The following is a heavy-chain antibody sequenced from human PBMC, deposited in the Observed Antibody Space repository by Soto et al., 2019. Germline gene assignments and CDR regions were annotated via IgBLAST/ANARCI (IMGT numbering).Heavy chain of an antibody. V-gene: IGHV3-30-3*01. CDR1: GFTFSSYA. D-gene: IGHD3-16*01. Sequence: GGSLRLSCAASGFTFSSYAMHWVRQAPGKGLEWVAVISYDGSNKYYADSVKGRFTISRDNSKNTLYLQMNSLRAEDTAVYYCAREPQGGPPGGYFDYWGQGTLVTVSS. CDR3: AREPQGGPPGGYFDY. J-gene: IGHJ4*02. CDR2: ISYDGSNK.